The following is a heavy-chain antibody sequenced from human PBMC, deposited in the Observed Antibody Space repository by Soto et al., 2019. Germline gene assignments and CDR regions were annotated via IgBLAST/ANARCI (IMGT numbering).Heavy chain of an antibody. CDR3: ASHIIIFGSSSSAMDV. CDR2: IYPGDSDT. V-gene: IGHV5-51*01. CDR1: GYTFTDYW. J-gene: IGHJ6*04. D-gene: IGHD3-10*02. Sequence: PGESLKISCKGSGYTFTDYWIGWVRQLPGKGLEWMGIIYPGDSDTRYSPSFQGHVTITVDKSTNTAYLQWNTLRASDTAMYYCASHIIIFGSSSSAMDVGGKGTTVPVSS.